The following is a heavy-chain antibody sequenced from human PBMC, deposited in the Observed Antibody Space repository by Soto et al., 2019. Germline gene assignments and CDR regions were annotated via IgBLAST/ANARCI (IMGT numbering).Heavy chain of an antibody. CDR3: ARGGRGYEFDY. V-gene: IGHV3-64*01. CDR2: ISSNGGST. J-gene: IGHJ4*02. Sequence: EVQLVESGGGLVQPGGSLRLSCAASGFTFSSYAMHWVRQAPGKGLEYVSGISSNGGSTDYANSVKGRFTISRDNSKNTLYLQMGSLRAADMAVSYCARGGRGYEFDYWGQGTLVTVSS. D-gene: IGHD5-12*01. CDR1: GFTFSSYA.